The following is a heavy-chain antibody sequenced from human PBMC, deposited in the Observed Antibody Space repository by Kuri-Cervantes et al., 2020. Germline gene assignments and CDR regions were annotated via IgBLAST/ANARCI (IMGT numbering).Heavy chain of an antibody. Sequence: ASVKVSCKASGYTFTSYDINWVRQATGQGLEWTGWMNPNSGNTGYAQKFQGRVTMTRNTSISTAYMELSSLRSEDTAVYYCARMDTAMVYYYYGMDVWGQGTTVTVSS. V-gene: IGHV1-8*01. CDR2: MNPNSGNT. D-gene: IGHD5-18*01. J-gene: IGHJ6*02. CDR1: GYTFTSYD. CDR3: ARMDTAMVYYYYGMDV.